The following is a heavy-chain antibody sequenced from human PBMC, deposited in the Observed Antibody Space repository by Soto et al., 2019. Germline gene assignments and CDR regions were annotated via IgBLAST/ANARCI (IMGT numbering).Heavy chain of an antibody. J-gene: IGHJ4*02. D-gene: IGHD5-18*01. CDR3: ARDPSVTAIGRADH. CDR1: GFTFDDYA. V-gene: IGHV3-9*01. CDR2: INWNSAVI. Sequence: EVQLVESGGGLVQPGRSLRLSCVVSGFTFDDYAMHWVRQAPGGGLEWVSGINWNSAVIGYAGSVKGRFTISRDNAKNALYLQMTSLRSEDSALYYCARDPSVTAIGRADHWGQGTLVTVSS.